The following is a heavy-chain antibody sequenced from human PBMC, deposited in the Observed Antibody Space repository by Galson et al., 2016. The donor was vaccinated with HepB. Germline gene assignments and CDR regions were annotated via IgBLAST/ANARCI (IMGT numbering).Heavy chain of an antibody. V-gene: IGHV1-24*01. J-gene: IGHJ6*02. D-gene: IGHD3-3*01. Sequence: SVKVSCKVSGYTLPQFSVHWVRQAPGKGLEWMGNFDPEDDKTIYAQRFQDRLTLTEDTSADTAYMELRSLRSEDTAVYYCATATPRFSYYYGMDVWGQGTTVTVSS. CDR1: GYTLPQFS. CDR2: FDPEDDKT. CDR3: ATATPRFSYYYGMDV.